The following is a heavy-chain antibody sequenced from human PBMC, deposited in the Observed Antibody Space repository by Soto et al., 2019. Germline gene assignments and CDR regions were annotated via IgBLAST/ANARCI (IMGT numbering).Heavy chain of an antibody. Sequence: SETLSLTCTVSGGSISSSSYYWGWIRQPPGKGLEWIGSIYYSGSTYYNPSLKSRVTISVDTSKNQFSLKLSSVTAADTAVYYCARAPGHYGSGSYGWYFDYWGQGTLVTVSS. CDR1: GGSISSSSYY. J-gene: IGHJ4*02. V-gene: IGHV4-39*01. D-gene: IGHD3-10*01. CDR3: ARAPGHYGSGSYGWYFDY. CDR2: IYYSGST.